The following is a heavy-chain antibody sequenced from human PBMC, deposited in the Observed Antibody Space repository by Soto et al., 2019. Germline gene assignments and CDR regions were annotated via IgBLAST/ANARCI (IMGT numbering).Heavy chain of an antibody. D-gene: IGHD2-15*01. V-gene: IGHV3-11*01. J-gene: IGHJ4*02. CDR1: GFTFSDYY. CDR2: ISTSGSTI. Sequence: GGALRLSCAASGFTFSDYYMSWIRQAPGKGLEWVSYISTSGSTIYYADSVKGRFTISRDNAKNSLYLQMKSLRAENTAVFYCARTSPRPVVAATLYFDYWGQGTLVTVSS. CDR3: ARTSPRPVVAATLYFDY.